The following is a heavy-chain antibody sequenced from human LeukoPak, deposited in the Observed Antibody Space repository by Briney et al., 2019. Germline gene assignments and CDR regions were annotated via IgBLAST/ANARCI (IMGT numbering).Heavy chain of an antibody. J-gene: IGHJ4*02. CDR3: AKDIYSSGSQIDY. Sequence: PGGSLRLSCAASGFTFNNAWMSWVRQAPGKGLEWVGRIKTKTDGGTTDYAAPVKGRFTISRDDSKNTLYLQMNSLRAEDTAVYYCAKDIYSSGSQIDYWGQGTLVTVSS. CDR2: IKTKTDGGTT. V-gene: IGHV3-15*01. D-gene: IGHD6-19*01. CDR1: GFTFNNAW.